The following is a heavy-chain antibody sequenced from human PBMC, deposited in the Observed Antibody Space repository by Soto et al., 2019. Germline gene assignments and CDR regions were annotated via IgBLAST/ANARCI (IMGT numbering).Heavy chain of an antibody. D-gene: IGHD3-10*01. Sequence: ASVKVSCKASGYTGTSYYMHWVRQAPGQGLEWMGGFDPEDGETIYAQKFQGRVTMTEDTSTDTAYMELSSLRSEDTAVYYCATVSMVRGVITNYYYYGMDVWGQGTTVTVSS. CDR3: ATVSMVRGVITNYYYYGMDV. CDR2: FDPEDGET. V-gene: IGHV1-24*01. J-gene: IGHJ6*02. CDR1: GYTGTSYY.